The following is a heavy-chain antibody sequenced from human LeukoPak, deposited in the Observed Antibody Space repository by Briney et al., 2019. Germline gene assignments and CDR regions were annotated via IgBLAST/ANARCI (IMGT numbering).Heavy chain of an antibody. V-gene: IGHV3-23*01. J-gene: IGHJ4*02. CDR1: GFTFSSYA. D-gene: IGHD3-22*01. CDR3: AKAYYDSNRYFDY. Sequence: PGGSLRLSCAASGFTFSSYAMSWVRQAPGKGLEWVSAISGSGGSTYYADFVKGRFTISRDNSKNTLYLQMNSLRAEDTAVYYCAKAYYDSNRYFDYWGQGTLVTVSS. CDR2: ISGSGGST.